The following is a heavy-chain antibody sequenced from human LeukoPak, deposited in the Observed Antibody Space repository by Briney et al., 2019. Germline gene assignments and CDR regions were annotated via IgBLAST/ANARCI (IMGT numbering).Heavy chain of an antibody. V-gene: IGHV4-59*01. D-gene: IGHD3-16*02. Sequence: PSETLSLTCTVSGNSISNYCWSWIRQPPGKGLEWIGYIYYSGSTNYNPSLKSRVTISVDTSKDQFSLKLSSVTTADTAVYHCAREDRLSHHTVFDSWGQGTLVTVSS. J-gene: IGHJ4*02. CDR1: GNSISNYC. CDR3: AREDRLSHHTVFDS. CDR2: IYYSGST.